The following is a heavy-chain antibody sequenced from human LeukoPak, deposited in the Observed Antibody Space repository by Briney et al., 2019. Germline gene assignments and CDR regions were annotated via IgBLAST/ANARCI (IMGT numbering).Heavy chain of an antibody. Sequence: SGGSLRLSCAASGFTFSSYWMSWVRQAPGKGLEWVANIKQDGSEKYYVDSVKGRFTISRDNAKNSLYLQMNSLRAEDTAVYYCARDFEDDYVWGSYRQPYYWGQGTLVTVSS. D-gene: IGHD3-16*02. J-gene: IGHJ4*02. V-gene: IGHV3-7*01. CDR3: ARDFEDDYVWGSYRQPYY. CDR1: GFTFSSYW. CDR2: IKQDGSEK.